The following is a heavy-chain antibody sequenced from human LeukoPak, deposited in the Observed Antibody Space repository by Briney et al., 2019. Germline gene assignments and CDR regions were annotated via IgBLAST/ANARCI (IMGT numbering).Heavy chain of an antibody. D-gene: IGHD3-10*01. CDR3: ARGNYGSGSYSHFSY. CDR1: GGTFSSYA. J-gene: IGHJ4*02. Sequence: SVKVSCKASGGTFSSYAISWVRQAPGQGLEWMGGIIPIFGTANYAQKFQGRVTITANESTSTAYMELSSLRSEDTAVYYCARGNYGSGSYSHFSYWGQGTLVTVSS. CDR2: IIPIFGTA. V-gene: IGHV1-69*01.